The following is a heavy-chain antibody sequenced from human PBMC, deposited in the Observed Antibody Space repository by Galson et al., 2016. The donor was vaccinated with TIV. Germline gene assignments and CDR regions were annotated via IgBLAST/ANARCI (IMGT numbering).Heavy chain of an antibody. CDR1: GGTFSSYD. D-gene: IGHD3-3*02. J-gene: IGHJ4*02. V-gene: IGHV1-69*04. CDR2: INPAVGLI. Sequence: SVKVSCKASGGTFSSYDISWLRQIPGQGFEWMGRINPAVGLIKYAERFQGRFTISAAYMELSSLRSEDTAVYYCSSASHLVPTVHHYWGQGTLVTVSS. CDR3: SSASHLVPTVHHY.